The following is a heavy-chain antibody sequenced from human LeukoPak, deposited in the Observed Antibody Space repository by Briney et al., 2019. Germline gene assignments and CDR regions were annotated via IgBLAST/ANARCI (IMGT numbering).Heavy chain of an antibody. CDR2: IYYSGST. V-gene: IGHV4-61*01. CDR3: ARASSGYYWGY. D-gene: IGHD3-22*01. Sequence: SETLSLTCTVSGGSISSSSYYWSWIRQPPGKGLEWIGYIYYSGSTNYNPSLKSRVTISVDTSKNQFSLKLSSVTAADTAVYYCARASSGYYWGYWGQGTLVTVSS. J-gene: IGHJ4*02. CDR1: GGSISSSSYY.